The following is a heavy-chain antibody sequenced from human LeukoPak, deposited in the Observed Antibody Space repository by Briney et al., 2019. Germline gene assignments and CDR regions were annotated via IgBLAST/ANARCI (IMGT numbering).Heavy chain of an antibody. CDR1: GFTFSSYA. CDR2: ISGSGGST. J-gene: IGHJ6*02. V-gene: IGHV3-23*01. CDR3: AKYQGWPPLYYYYGMDV. Sequence: GGSLRLSCAASGFTFSSYAMSWVRQAPGKGLEWVSAISGSGGSTYYADSVKGRFTISRDNSKNTLYLQMNSLRAEDTAVYYCAKYQGWPPLYYYYGMDVWGQGTTVTVSS.